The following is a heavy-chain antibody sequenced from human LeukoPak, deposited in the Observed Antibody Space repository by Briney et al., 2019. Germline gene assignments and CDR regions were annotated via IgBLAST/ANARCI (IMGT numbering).Heavy chain of an antibody. CDR2: IYYSGST. CDR3: ARDRPYGTVSAFDI. Sequence: SETLSLTCTVSGDSISSYYWSWIRQPPGKGLEWIGYIYYSGSTNYNPSLKSRVTISVDTSKNHFSLKLNSVTPEDTAVYYCARDRPYGTVSAFDIWGQGTMVTVSS. V-gene: IGHV4-59*12. D-gene: IGHD3-10*01. J-gene: IGHJ3*02. CDR1: GDSISSYY.